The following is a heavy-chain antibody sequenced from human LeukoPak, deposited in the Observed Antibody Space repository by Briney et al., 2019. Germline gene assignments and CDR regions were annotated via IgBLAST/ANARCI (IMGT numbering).Heavy chain of an antibody. J-gene: IGHJ3*02. CDR3: ARGAFGGIGAFDI. CDR1: GFTFSSYS. CDR2: ISSSSSYI. D-gene: IGHD3-16*01. V-gene: IGHV3-21*01. Sequence: GGSLRLSCAASGFTFSSYSMNWVRQAPGKGLEWVSSISSSSSYIYYADSVKGRFTISRVNAKNSLYLQMNSLRAEDTAVYYCARGAFGGIGAFDIWGQGTMVTVSS.